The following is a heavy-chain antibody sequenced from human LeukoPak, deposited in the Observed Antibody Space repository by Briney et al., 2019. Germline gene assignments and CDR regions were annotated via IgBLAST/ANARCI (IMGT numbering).Heavy chain of an antibody. J-gene: IGHJ4*02. D-gene: IGHD2-8*01. CDR3: ARLGYCTNGVCYPQIDY. Sequence: SETLSLTCTVSGGSISSGDYYWSWIRQPPGKGLEWIGYIYYSGSTYYNPSLKSRVTISVDTSKNQFSLKLSSVTAADTAVYYCARLGYCTNGVCYPQIDYWGQGTLVTVSS. CDR1: GGSISSGDYY. V-gene: IGHV4-30-4*02. CDR2: IYYSGST.